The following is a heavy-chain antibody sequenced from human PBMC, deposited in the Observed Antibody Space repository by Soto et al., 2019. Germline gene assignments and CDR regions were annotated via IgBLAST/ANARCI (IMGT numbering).Heavy chain of an antibody. CDR2: ISYDGSNK. D-gene: IGHD3-3*01. V-gene: IGHV3-30-3*01. CDR3: ARDRTIFGVVITTPFDP. CDR1: GFTFSSYA. Sequence: QVQLVESGGGVVQPGRSLRLSCAASGFTFSSYAMHWVRQAPGKGLEWVAVISYDGSNKYYADSVKGRFTISRDNSKNTLYLQMNSLRAEDTAVYYCARDRTIFGVVITTPFDPWGQGTLVTVSS. J-gene: IGHJ5*02.